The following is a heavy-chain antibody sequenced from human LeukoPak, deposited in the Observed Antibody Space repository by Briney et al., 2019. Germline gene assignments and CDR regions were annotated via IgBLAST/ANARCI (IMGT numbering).Heavy chain of an antibody. CDR1: GGSITNYY. V-gene: IGHV4-4*07. Sequence: PSETLSLTCTVSGGSITNYYWSWIRQPAGKGLEWIGRIYTSGSSNYNPSLKSRVSMSVDTSKNQFSLKLSSVTAADTAVYYCARARGGYDFYYFDYWGQGTLVIVSS. CDR2: IYTSGSS. D-gene: IGHD5-12*01. CDR3: ARARGGYDFYYFDY. J-gene: IGHJ4*02.